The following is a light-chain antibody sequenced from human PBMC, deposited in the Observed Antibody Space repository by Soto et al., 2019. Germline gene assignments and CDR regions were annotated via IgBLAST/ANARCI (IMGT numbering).Light chain of an antibody. CDR1: SSDVGGYNY. J-gene: IGLJ1*01. CDR3: SSYTSSSTYV. V-gene: IGLV2-14*01. CDR2: DVS. Sequence: QSALTQPASVSGSPGQSITISCTGTSSDVGGYNYVSWYQQHPGKAPKLMIYDVSNRPSGVSNRFSGSKSGNTAPLTISGLQADDEADYYCSSYTSSSTYVFGTGTKLTVL.